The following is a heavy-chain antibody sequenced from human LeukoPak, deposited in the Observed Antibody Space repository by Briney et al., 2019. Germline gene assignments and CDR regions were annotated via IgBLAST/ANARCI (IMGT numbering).Heavy chain of an antibody. V-gene: IGHV4-31*03. Sequence: PSETLPLTCTVSGGSISSGGYYWSWIRQHPGKGLEWIGYIYYSGSTYYNPSLKSRVTISVDTSKNQFSLKLSSVTAADTAVYYCARGGYFDWLSRWGQGTLVTVSS. CDR3: ARGGYFDWLSR. CDR1: GGSISSGGYY. D-gene: IGHD3-9*01. J-gene: IGHJ4*02. CDR2: IYYSGST.